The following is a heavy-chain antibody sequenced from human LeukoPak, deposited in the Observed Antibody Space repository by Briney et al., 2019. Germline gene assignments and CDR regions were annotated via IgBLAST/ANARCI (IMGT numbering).Heavy chain of an antibody. D-gene: IGHD6-19*01. Sequence: GGSLRLSCAASGFTFSSYGMHWVRQAPGKGLEWVAVIWYDGSNKYYADSVKGRFTISRDNSKNTLYLQMNSLRAEDTAVYYCARDREWLVTFYYYGMDVWGRGTMVTVSS. V-gene: IGHV3-33*01. CDR1: GFTFSSYG. CDR3: ARDREWLVTFYYYGMDV. J-gene: IGHJ6*02. CDR2: IWYDGSNK.